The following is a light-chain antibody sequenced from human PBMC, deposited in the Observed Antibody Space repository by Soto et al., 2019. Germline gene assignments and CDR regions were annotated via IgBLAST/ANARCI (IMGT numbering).Light chain of an antibody. V-gene: IGLV7-46*01. Sequence: QAVVTQEPSLTVSPGGTVTLTCGSNTGPVTSGHYPYWFQQKPGQAPRTLISDATNKHSWTPARFSGSLLGGKAALTLSGAQADDEADYYCLLSYRNAVIFGGGTKLHRP. CDR3: LLSYRNAVI. CDR1: TGPVTSGHY. J-gene: IGLJ2*01. CDR2: DAT.